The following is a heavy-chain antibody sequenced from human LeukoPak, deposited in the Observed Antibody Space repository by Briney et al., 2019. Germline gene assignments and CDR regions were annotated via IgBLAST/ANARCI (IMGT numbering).Heavy chain of an antibody. V-gene: IGHV3-9*01. J-gene: IGHJ3*02. Sequence: GGSPRLSCAASGFTFDDYAMHWVRQAPGKGLEWVSGITWNSGSIDYAGSVKGRFTISRDNAKNSLYLQMNSLRAGDTALYYCAKDRSGSYYDAFNIWGQGTMVTVSS. CDR2: ITWNSGSI. CDR3: AKDRSGSYYDAFNI. D-gene: IGHD1-26*01. CDR1: GFTFDDYA.